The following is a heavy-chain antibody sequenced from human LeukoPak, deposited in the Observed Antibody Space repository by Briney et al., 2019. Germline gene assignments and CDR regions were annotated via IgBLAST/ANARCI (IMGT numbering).Heavy chain of an antibody. J-gene: IGHJ5*02. CDR2: ISSSSRYI. Sequence: GGSLRLSCAASGFTFSSYSMNWVRQAPGKGLEWVLSISSSSRYIYYADSVKGRFTISRDNAKNSLYLQMNSLRAEDTAVYYCARRVVPAALNWFDPWGQGTLVTVSS. CDR1: GFTFSSYS. V-gene: IGHV3-21*01. D-gene: IGHD2-2*01. CDR3: ARRVVPAALNWFDP.